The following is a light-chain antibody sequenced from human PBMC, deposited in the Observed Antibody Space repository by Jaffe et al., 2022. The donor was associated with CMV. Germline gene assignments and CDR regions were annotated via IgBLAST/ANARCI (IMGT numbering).Light chain of an antibody. J-gene: IGKJ3*01. CDR3: QQSYITPPT. CDR2: AAS. CDR1: QSISTY. V-gene: IGKV1-39*01. Sequence: DIQMTQSPSSLSASVGDRVTITCRANQSISTYLNWYQQNPGKAPQLLIYAASGLQSGVSSRFSGSGSGTDFTLTISSLQSEDFATYYCQQSYITPPTFGPGTKVDV.